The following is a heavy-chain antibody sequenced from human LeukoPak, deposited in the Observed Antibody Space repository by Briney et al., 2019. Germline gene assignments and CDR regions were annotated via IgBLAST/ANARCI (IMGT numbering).Heavy chain of an antibody. CDR2: IKGDGSEI. D-gene: IGHD3-10*01. J-gene: IGHJ4*02. CDR3: VRDSQTVYYYQPPDY. V-gene: IGHV3-7*03. CDR1: GFAFSGSW. Sequence: GGSLRLSCAASGFAFSGSWMSWVRQAPGKGLEWVAHIKGDGSEIYFVDSLKGRFTISRDNAKNSLYLQMNSLRAEDTAMYYCVRDSQTVYYYQPPDYWGQGTLVTVSA.